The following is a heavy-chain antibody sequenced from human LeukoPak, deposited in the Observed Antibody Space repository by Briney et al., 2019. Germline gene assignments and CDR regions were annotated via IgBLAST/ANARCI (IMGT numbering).Heavy chain of an antibody. V-gene: IGHV1-2*02. J-gene: IGHJ6*03. D-gene: IGHD3-10*01. CDR2: INPNSGGT. CDR1: GYTFSGYY. CDR3: ARGPRITLIRGGQWYYYMDV. Sequence: ASVKVSCKASGYTFSGYYMHWARQAPGQGLEWMGCINPNSGGTNYAQKFQGRVTMTRDTSTSTVYMELSSLRSEDTAGYYCARGPRITLIRGGQWYYYMDVWGKGTTVTISS.